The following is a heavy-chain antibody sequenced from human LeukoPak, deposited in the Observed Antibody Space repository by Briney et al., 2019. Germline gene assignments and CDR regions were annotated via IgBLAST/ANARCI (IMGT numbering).Heavy chain of an antibody. CDR3: GRWSPDPNDS. V-gene: IGHV1-18*01. D-gene: IGHD3-3*01. J-gene: IGHJ4*02. Sequence: VASVKVSCKASGYTFINHGISWVRQAPGQGLEWMGWIGAYNGRTEYAQKFQDRVTMTTDTSTTTGYMELRSLRSDDTAVYFCGRWSPDPNDSWGQGTLVTVSS. CDR2: IGAYNGRT. CDR1: GYTFINHG.